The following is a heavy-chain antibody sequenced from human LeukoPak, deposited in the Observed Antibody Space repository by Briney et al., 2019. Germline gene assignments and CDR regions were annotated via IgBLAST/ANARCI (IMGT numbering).Heavy chain of an antibody. Sequence: GGSLRLSCAASGFTFSSYSMNWVRQAPGKGLEWVSYISSSSTIYYADSVKGRFTISRDNAKNSLYLQMNSLRAEDTAVYYCARGRYYDSSGYYYYYYMDVWGKGTTVTVSS. CDR1: GFTFSSYS. CDR3: ARGRYYDSSGYYYYYYMDV. D-gene: IGHD3-22*01. CDR2: ISSSSTI. J-gene: IGHJ6*03. V-gene: IGHV3-48*01.